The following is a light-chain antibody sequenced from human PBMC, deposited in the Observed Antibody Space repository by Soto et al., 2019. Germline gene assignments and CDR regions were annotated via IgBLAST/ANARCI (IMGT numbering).Light chain of an antibody. Sequence: EIEWTQSPGTMSLSPGARATLSCRASQTVSNTYLAWYQQKPGQAPRLLIYGASNRATGIPDRFSGSGSGTDFTITISRLDPEVFAVYYCQQYGSSGTFGQGTKVDIK. CDR3: QQYGSSGT. CDR1: QTVSNTY. V-gene: IGKV3-20*01. CDR2: GAS. J-gene: IGKJ1*01.